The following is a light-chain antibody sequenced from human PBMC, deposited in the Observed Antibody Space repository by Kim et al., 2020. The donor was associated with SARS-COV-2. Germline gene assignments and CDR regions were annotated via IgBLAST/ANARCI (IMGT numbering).Light chain of an antibody. CDR1: SLRSYY. V-gene: IGLV3-19*01. Sequence: SSELTQDPAVSVALGQTVRITCQGDSLRSYYASWYQHKPGQAPVLVIYGKNNQPSGIPDRFSGSSSGNTASLTITGAQAEDEADYYCNSRDSSGNHWVFGGGTKLNGL. CDR3: NSRDSSGNHWV. J-gene: IGLJ3*02. CDR2: GKN.